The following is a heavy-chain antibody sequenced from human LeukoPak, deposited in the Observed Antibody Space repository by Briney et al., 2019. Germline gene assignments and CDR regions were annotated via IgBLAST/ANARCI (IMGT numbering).Heavy chain of an antibody. CDR1: GLTFSSYG. D-gene: IGHD2-15*01. CDR2: IRYDGRNK. J-gene: IGHJ4*02. CDR3: AKTGSWGSSNYYFDY. Sequence: GGSLRLSCAASGLTFSSYGMHWVRQAPGKGLEWVAFIRYDGRNKYYADSVKGRFTISRDNSKNTLYLQMNSLRAEDTALYYCAKTGSWGSSNYYFDYWGQGTLVTVSS. V-gene: IGHV3-30*02.